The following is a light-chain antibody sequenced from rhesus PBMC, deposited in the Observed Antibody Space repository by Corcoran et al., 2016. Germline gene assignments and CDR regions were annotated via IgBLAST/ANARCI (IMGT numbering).Light chain of an antibody. CDR1: SSDIGGYNR. V-gene: IGLV2-13*02. Sequence: QAALTQSPSVSGSPGQSVTISCTGTSSDIGGYNRVSWYQQHPGKAPKLIIYEVSKRPSGVSDRFSGSKSGNTASLTIAGLQAEDEAYYYCSSYASSRAYIFGAGTRLTVL. CDR2: EVS. CDR3: SSYASSRAYI. J-gene: IGLJ1*01.